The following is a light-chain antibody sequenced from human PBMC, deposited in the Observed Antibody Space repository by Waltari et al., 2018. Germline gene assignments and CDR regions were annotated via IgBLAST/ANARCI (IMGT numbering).Light chain of an antibody. J-gene: IGLJ2*01. CDR1: ALPKQY. Sequence: SYELTQPPSVSVSPGQTARITCSGDALPKQYAYWYQQKPGQAPVLVIYKDSERPSGIPERFSGSRSGTTVTLTISGVQAEDEADYYCQSADSSGTMEVFGGGTKLTVL. CDR3: QSADSSGTMEV. CDR2: KDS. V-gene: IGLV3-25*02.